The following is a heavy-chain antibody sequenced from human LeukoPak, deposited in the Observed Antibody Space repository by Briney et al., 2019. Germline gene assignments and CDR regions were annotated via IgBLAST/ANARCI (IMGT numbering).Heavy chain of an antibody. CDR3: AKDTSLYGYNYAFDI. CDR1: GFTFSSYA. J-gene: IGHJ3*02. CDR2: ISGSGGST. D-gene: IGHD5-24*01. V-gene: IGHV3-23*01. Sequence: GGSLRLSCAASGFTFSSYAMSWVRQAPGKGLKWVSAISGSGGSTYYADSVKGRFTISRDNSKNALYLQMNSLRAEDTAVYYCAKDTSLYGYNYAFDIWGQGTMVTVSS.